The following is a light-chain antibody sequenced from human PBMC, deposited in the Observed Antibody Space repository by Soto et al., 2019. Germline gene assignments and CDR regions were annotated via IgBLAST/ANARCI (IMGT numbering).Light chain of an antibody. CDR3: QQYRDYSWT. CDR1: QSIGIW. J-gene: IGKJ1*01. V-gene: IGKV1-5*03. Sequence: IQMTQSPSTGSASVGDRVAISCRASQSIGIWLAWYQQKPGKAPRFLIYTASTLLGGVPSRFSGSGSGTEFTLTISSLQPDDFATYYCQQYRDYSWTFGQGTKVEIK. CDR2: TAS.